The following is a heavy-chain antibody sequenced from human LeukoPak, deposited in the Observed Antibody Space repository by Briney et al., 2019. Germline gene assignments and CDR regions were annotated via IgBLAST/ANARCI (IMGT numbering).Heavy chain of an antibody. CDR1: GYTFTSYD. D-gene: IGHD3-22*01. CDR3: AISLYYYNSSGYSPFDY. Sequence: ASVKVSCKASGYTFTSYDINWVRQATGQGLEWMGWMNPNSGNTGYAQKFQGRVTMTRNTSIRTAYMELSSLRSEDTAVYYCAISLYYYNSSGYSPFDYWGQGTLVTVSS. V-gene: IGHV1-8*01. J-gene: IGHJ4*02. CDR2: MNPNSGNT.